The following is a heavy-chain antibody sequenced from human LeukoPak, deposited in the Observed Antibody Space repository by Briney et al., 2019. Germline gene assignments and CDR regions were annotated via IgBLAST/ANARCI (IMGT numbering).Heavy chain of an antibody. J-gene: IGHJ3*02. V-gene: IGHV4-59*08. D-gene: IGHD2-21*02. CDR3: ARQGAYCGGDCYPAFDI. Sequence: SETLSLTCTVSGGSISSYYWSWIRQPPGKGLEWIGYIYYSGSTNYNPSLKSRVTISVDTSKNQFSLKLSSVTAADTAVYYCARQGAYCGGDCYPAFDIWGQGTMVTVSS. CDR1: GGSISSYY. CDR2: IYYSGST.